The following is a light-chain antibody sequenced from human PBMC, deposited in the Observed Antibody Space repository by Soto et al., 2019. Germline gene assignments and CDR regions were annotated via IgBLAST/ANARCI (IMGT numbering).Light chain of an antibody. CDR1: QSISSY. CDR3: QQSYSTET. J-gene: IGKJ1*01. V-gene: IGKV1-39*01. Sequence: DIQMTQSPSSLSASVGDRVTITCRASQSISSYLNWYQQKPGKATKLLIYAASSLQSGVPSRISGSGSGTDFTLTISSLQPEDFATYYCQQSYSTETFGQGTKVDI. CDR2: AAS.